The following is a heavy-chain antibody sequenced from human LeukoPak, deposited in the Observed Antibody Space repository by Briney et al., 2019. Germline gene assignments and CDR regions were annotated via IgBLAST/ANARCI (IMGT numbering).Heavy chain of an antibody. CDR1: GYTFTSYG. D-gene: IGHD2-15*01. V-gene: IGHV1-8*02. CDR3: ARGHPLGYCSGGSCYSYGMDV. J-gene: IGHJ6*02. CDR2: MNPNSGNT. Sequence: ASVKVSCKASGYTFTSYGISWVRQAPGQGLEWMGWMNPNSGNTGYAQKFQGRVTMTRNTSISTAYMELSSLRSEDTAVYYCARGHPLGYCSGGSCYSYGMDVWGQGTTVTVSS.